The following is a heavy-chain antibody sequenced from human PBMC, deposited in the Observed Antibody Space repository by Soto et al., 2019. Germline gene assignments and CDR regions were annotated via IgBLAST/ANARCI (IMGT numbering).Heavy chain of an antibody. Sequence: PSETLSLTCAVYGGSFSGYYWSWIRQPPGKGLEWIGEINHSGSTNYNPSLKSRVTISVDTSENQFSLKLSSVTAADTAVYYCARGGRSWWAVNGMDVWGQGTTVTVSS. CDR2: INHSGST. CDR1: GGSFSGYY. D-gene: IGHD6-13*01. V-gene: IGHV4-34*01. J-gene: IGHJ6*02. CDR3: ARGGRSWWAVNGMDV.